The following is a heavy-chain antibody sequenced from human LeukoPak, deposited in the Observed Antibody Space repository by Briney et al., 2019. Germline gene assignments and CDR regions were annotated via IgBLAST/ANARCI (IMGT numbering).Heavy chain of an antibody. CDR3: VKDNPLDY. Sequence: GGSMRLSCAASGFTFSSYGMHWVRQAPGKGLEWVAFIRYDGSNKYYADSVEGRFTISRDNSKNTLYLQINSLRAEDTAVYYCVKDNPLDYWGQGTLVTVSS. V-gene: IGHV3-30*02. CDR2: IRYDGSNK. J-gene: IGHJ4*02. D-gene: IGHD1-14*01. CDR1: GFTFSSYG.